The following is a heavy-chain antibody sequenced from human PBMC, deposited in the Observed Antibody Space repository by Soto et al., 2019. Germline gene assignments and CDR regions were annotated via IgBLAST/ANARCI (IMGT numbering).Heavy chain of an antibody. V-gene: IGHV4-61*01. CDR1: GGSVSSPSYY. Sequence: QVQLRESGPGLVKASETLSLTCSVSGGSVSSPSYYWSWIRQPPGKGLEWIGYIYYSASHNYNPSLQSRVTMSVDTSKNQFSLKLSSVNAADTAVYYCALLPPYYYESSGWGQGTLVTVSS. CDR2: IYYSASH. CDR3: ALLPPYYYESSG. J-gene: IGHJ4*02. D-gene: IGHD3-22*01.